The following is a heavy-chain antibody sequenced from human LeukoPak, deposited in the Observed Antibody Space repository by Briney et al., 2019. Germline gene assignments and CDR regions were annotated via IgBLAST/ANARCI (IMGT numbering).Heavy chain of an antibody. D-gene: IGHD2-21*02. CDR2: IKQDGSEK. J-gene: IGHJ2*01. CDR3: AKLVVVTATYWYFDL. V-gene: IGHV3-7*03. Sequence: GGSLRLSCAASGFTFSSYWMSWVRQAPGRGLDWVANIKQDGSEKYYGDSVKGRFTISRDNAKNTLYLQMNSLRAEDTAVYYCAKLVVVTATYWYFDLWGRGTLVSVSS. CDR1: GFTFSSYW.